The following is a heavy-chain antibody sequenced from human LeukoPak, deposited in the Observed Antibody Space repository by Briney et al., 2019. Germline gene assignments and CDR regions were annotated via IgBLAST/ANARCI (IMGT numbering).Heavy chain of an antibody. Sequence: KTSETLSLTCAVYGGSFSGYYWSWIRQPPGKGLEWIGEINHSGSTNYNPSLKSRVIISVDTSKNQVSLKLTSVTAADTAVYYCARGPIELYYYYYYMDVWGKGTTVTVSS. V-gene: IGHV4-34*01. J-gene: IGHJ6*03. CDR3: ARGPIELYYYYYYMDV. CDR2: INHSGST. CDR1: GGSFSGYY. D-gene: IGHD3-10*01.